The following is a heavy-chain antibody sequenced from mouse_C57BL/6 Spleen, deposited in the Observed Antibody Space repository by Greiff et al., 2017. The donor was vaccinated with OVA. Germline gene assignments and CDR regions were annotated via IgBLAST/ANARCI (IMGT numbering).Heavy chain of an antibody. D-gene: IGHD1-1*01. CDR2: IDPSDSET. CDR1: GYTFTSYW. CDR3: AREGGYYYGSLDY. V-gene: IGHV1-52*01. J-gene: IGHJ2*01. Sequence: VQLQQPGAELVRPGSSVKLSCKASGYTFTSYWMHWVKQRPIQGLEWIGNIDPSDSETHYNQKFKDKATLTVDKSSSTAYMQLSSLTSEDSAVYYCAREGGYYYGSLDYWGQGTTLTVSS.